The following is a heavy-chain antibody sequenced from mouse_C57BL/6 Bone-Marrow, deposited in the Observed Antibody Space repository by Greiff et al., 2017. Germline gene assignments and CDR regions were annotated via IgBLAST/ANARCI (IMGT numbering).Heavy chain of an antibody. D-gene: IGHD1-1*01. Sequence: EVKVVESGEGLVKPGGSLKLSCAASGFTFSSYAMSWVRQTPEQRLEWVAYISSGGDYIYYADTVKGRFTISRDNARNTRYLQMSSLKSEDTAMYYCTRGFMTTESTFDYWGQGTTLTVSS. CDR1: GFTFSSYA. CDR3: TRGFMTTESTFDY. CDR2: ISSGGDYI. J-gene: IGHJ2*01. V-gene: IGHV5-9-1*02.